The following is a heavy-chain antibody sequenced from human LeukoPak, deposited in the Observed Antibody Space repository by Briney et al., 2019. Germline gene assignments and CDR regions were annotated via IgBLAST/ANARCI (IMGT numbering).Heavy chain of an antibody. J-gene: IGHJ4*02. V-gene: IGHV3-73*01. CDR2: IRSKADNYAT. CDR3: TQSNY. Sequence: GGSLRLSCAASGFTFSGSPILWVRQASGKGLEWIGRIRSKADNYATAYAASVQGRCTISRDDSKSTAYLQLNSLKTEDTAVYYCTQSNYWGQGALVTVSS. CDR1: GFTFSGSP.